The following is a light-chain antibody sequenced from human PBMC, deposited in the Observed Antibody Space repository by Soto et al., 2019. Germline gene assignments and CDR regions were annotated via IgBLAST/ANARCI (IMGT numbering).Light chain of an antibody. CDR2: EVS. CDR3: SSYTSISTLYV. Sequence: SVLTQPASVSGSPGQSITISCTGTNSDVGGYNYVSWYQQHPGKAPELMIYEVSHRPSGVSNRFSGSKSDNTASLTISGLQAEDEADYYCSSYTSISTLYVFGTGTKVTVX. CDR1: NSDVGGYNY. J-gene: IGLJ1*01. V-gene: IGLV2-14*01.